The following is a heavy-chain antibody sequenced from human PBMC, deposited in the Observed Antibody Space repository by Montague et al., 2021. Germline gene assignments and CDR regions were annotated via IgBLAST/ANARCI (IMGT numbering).Heavy chain of an antibody. CDR2: IYHSGST. J-gene: IGHJ6*03. CDR3: ARERGDFDTVDYIYCYMDV. CDR1: GGSISSYY. D-gene: IGHD2-21*02. Sequence: SETLSLTCSVSGGSISSYYWTWIRQSPGKGLEWIGHIYHSGSTDYNPSLKSRVTILVDTSKKQFSLKLNSVTAADTAVYYYARERGDFDTVDYIYCYMDVWGQGTPVTVSS. V-gene: IGHV4-59*13.